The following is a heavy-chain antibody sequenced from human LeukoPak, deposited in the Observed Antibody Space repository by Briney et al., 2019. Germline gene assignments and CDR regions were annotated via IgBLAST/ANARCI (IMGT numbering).Heavy chain of an antibody. CDR2: ISAYTGNT. J-gene: IGHJ4*02. V-gene: IGHV1-18*01. CDR1: GYTFANYG. CDR3: ARDIATVRHLD. D-gene: IGHD4-17*01. Sequence: ASVKVSCKASGYTFANYGISWVRQAPGQGLEWIGWISAYTGNTNYPQKVRGRVTMTTDTSTSTAYMELRSLRSDDTAVYYCARDIATVRHLDWGQGTLVTVSS.